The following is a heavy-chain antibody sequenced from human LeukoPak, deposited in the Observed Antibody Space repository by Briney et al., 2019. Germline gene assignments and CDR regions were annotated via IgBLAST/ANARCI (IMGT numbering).Heavy chain of an antibody. D-gene: IGHD4-17*01. CDR3: ARVPTVTFFDD. Sequence: SETLSLTCAVYGGSFSGYYWSWIRQPPGKGLEWIGTIYYSGSTYYNPSLKSRVTISVDTSKNQFSLKLSSVTAADTAVYYCARVPTVTFFDDWGQGTLVTVSS. CDR1: GGSFSGYY. J-gene: IGHJ4*02. CDR2: IYYSGST. V-gene: IGHV4-34*01.